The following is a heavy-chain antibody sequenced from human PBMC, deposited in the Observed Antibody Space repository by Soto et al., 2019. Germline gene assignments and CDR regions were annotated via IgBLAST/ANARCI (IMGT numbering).Heavy chain of an antibody. D-gene: IGHD3-22*01. CDR1: GGTFSSYA. CDR3: ASSKNYYDSSGYLVSGPTLTPYWYFDL. V-gene: IGHV1-69*13. J-gene: IGHJ2*01. Sequence: GASVKVSCKASGGTFSSYAISWVRQAPGQGLEWMGGIIPIFGKANYAQKFQGRVTITADESTCTAYMELSSLRSEDTAVYYCASSKNYYDSSGYLVSGPTLTPYWYFDLWGRGTLVTVSS. CDR2: IIPIFGKA.